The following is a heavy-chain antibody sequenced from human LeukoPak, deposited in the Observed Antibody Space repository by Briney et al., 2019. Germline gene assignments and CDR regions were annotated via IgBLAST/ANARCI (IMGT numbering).Heavy chain of an antibody. CDR3: AASRSSGSGPDFQH. D-gene: IGHD6-19*01. Sequence: GGSLRLSCAASGFTFSTFAMNWVRQAPGKGLEWVSSISATVGTTFYADSVRGRFTISRDNSKNTLYLQMNSLRAEDKAIYYCAASRSSGSGPDFQHWGQGTLVTVSS. J-gene: IGHJ1*01. V-gene: IGHV3-23*01. CDR2: ISATVGTT. CDR1: GFTFSTFA.